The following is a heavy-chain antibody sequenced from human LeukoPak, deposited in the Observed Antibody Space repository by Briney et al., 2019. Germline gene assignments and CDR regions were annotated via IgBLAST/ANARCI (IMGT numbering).Heavy chain of an antibody. J-gene: IGHJ4*02. D-gene: IGHD2-2*01. CDR1: GFTFSSYS. V-gene: IGHV3-21*01. CDR3: ARDYCSSTSCKWDRVYYFDY. Sequence: PGGSLRLSCAASGFTFSSYSMNWVRQAPGKGLEWVSSISSSSSYIYYADSVKGRFTISRDNAKNSLYLQMNSLRAEDTAVYYCARDYCSSTSCKWDRVYYFDYWGQGTLVTVSS. CDR2: ISSSSSYI.